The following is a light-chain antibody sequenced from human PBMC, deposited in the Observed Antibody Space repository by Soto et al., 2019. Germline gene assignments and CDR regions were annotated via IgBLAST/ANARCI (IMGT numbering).Light chain of an antibody. V-gene: IGLV1-47*01. Sequence: QSVLAQPPSASGTPGQRVTISCSGSSSNIGSNYVYWYQQLPGTAPKVLIYRDSQRPSGVPDRFSGSKSGTSASLAISGLLSEDEAEYYCATRECSLRAHVVFGGGTKLTVL. CDR3: ATRECSLRAHVV. J-gene: IGLJ2*01. CDR2: RDS. CDR1: SSNIGSNY.